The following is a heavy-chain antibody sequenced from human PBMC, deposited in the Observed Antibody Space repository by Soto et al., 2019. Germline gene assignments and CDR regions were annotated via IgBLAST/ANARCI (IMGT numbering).Heavy chain of an antibody. CDR2: VNHSGST. J-gene: IGHJ5*02. CDR3: AGYYYDSSGYYYPYWFDP. CDR1: GGSFSGYY. Sequence: SETLSLTCAVYGGSFSGYYWSWIRQPPGKGLEWIGEVNHSGSTNYNPSLKSRVTISVDTSKNQFSLKLSSVTAADTAVYYCAGYYYDSSGYYYPYWFDPWGLGTLVTVSS. D-gene: IGHD3-22*01. V-gene: IGHV4-34*01.